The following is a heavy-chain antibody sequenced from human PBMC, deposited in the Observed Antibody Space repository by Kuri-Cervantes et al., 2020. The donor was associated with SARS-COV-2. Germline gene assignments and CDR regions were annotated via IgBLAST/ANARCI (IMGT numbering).Heavy chain of an antibody. D-gene: IGHD2-2*01. CDR3: ARVVIPAALDY. CDR2: ISSSGSTI. V-gene: IGHV3-48*03. CDR1: GFTFSSYE. Sequence: GESLKISCAASGFTFSSYEMNWVRQAPGKGLEWVSYISSSGSTICYADSVKGRFTVSRDNAKNSLYLQMNSLRAEDTAVYYCARVVIPAALDYWGQGTLVTVSS. J-gene: IGHJ4*02.